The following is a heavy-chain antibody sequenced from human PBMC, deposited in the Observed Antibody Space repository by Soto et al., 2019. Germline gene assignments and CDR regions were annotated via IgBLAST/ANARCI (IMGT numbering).Heavy chain of an antibody. CDR1: GGSISSYY. CDR3: ARRSGGNFDY. Sequence: QVQLQESGPGLVKPSETLSLTCTVSGGSISSYYWSWIRQPPGKGLEWIGYIYYSGSTNYNPSLKIRVTRSVDTSKNQFSLKLSSVTAADTAVYYCARRSGGNFDYWGQGTLVTVSS. V-gene: IGHV4-59*01. CDR2: IYYSGST. J-gene: IGHJ4*02.